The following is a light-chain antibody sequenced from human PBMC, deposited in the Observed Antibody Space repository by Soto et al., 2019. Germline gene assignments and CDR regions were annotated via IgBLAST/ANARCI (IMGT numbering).Light chain of an antibody. V-gene: IGKV1-17*01. CDR3: LQHNSYPLT. CDR1: QSISTY. Sequence: DIQMTQSPSSLSASVGDRVTITCRASQSISTYLNWYQHKPGKAPTLLIYAASSLQSGVPSRFSGSRSGTEFTLTISSLQPEDFATYYCLQHNSYPLTFGGGTKVDIK. CDR2: AAS. J-gene: IGKJ4*01.